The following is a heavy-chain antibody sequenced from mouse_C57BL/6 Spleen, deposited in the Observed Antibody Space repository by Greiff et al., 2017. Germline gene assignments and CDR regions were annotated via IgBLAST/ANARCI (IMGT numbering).Heavy chain of an antibody. V-gene: IGHV5-6*01. Sequence: EVKLMESGGDLVKPGGSLKLSCAASGFTFSSYGMSWVRQTPDKRLEWVATISSGGSYTYYPDSVKGRFTISRDNAKNTLYLQMSSLKSEHTAMYYCARHYDYDGYYFDYWGQGTTLTVSS. J-gene: IGHJ2*01. CDR1: GFTFSSYG. CDR2: ISSGGSYT. CDR3: ARHYDYDGYYFDY. D-gene: IGHD2-4*01.